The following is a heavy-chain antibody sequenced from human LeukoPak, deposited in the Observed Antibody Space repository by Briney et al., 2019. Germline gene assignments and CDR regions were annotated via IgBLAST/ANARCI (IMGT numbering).Heavy chain of an antibody. V-gene: IGHV7-4-1*02. CDR2: INTNTGNP. CDR1: GYYFTGYY. CDR3: ARDSTTVVYYYMDV. J-gene: IGHJ6*03. D-gene: IGHD4-23*01. Sequence: ASVKVSCKASGYYFTGYYMHWVRQAPGQGLEWMGWINTNTGNPTYAQGFTGRFVFSLDTSVSTAYLQISSLKAEDTAVYYCARDSTTVVYYYMDVWGKGTTVTVSS.